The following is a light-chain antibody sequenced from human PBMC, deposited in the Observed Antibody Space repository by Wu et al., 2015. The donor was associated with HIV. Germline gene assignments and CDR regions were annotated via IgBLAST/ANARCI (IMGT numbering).Light chain of an antibody. CDR2: DAS. J-gene: IGKJ4*01. CDR3: QHYDSSPLT. V-gene: IGKV3-20*01. CDR1: QSISSNY. Sequence: DIVLTQSPGTLALSPGERATLSCRASQSISSNYLAWYQQKPGQAPRLLVYDASGRATGVPDRFSGSGSGTDFTLIISRLEPEDFAVYYCQHYDSSPLTFGGGTTLEIK.